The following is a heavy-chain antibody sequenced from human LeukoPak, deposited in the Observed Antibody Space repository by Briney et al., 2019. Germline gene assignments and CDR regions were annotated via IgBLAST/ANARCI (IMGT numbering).Heavy chain of an antibody. CDR3: AREYDSRARFDS. CDR1: GDGFTRHT. V-gene: IGHV3-21*05. Sequence: GGSLRLSCAGSGDGFTRHTMNWVRRAPGKGLEWISYIWSTGEYIYYADSVKGRFTISRDNARTSVYLQMNSLRVEDTAIYYCAREYDSRARFDSWGEGTLVTVSS. J-gene: IGHJ4*02. D-gene: IGHD6-13*01. CDR2: IWSTGEYI.